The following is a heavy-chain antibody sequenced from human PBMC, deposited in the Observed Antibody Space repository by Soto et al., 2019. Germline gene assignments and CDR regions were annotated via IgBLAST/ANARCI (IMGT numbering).Heavy chain of an antibody. Sequence: QGPLVQSGPEAKKPGASVKVSCKASGYTFSRYGISWVRQAPGQGLEWMGWISGYNGDTKYAQKVQGRVTMTIDTSXXTAYMELRSLTSDDTAIYYCAKNGQPPYYYYGMDVWGQGTTVTVSS. V-gene: IGHV1-18*01. D-gene: IGHD2-8*01. J-gene: IGHJ6*02. CDR2: ISGYNGDT. CDR3: AKNGQPPYYYYGMDV. CDR1: GYTFSRYG.